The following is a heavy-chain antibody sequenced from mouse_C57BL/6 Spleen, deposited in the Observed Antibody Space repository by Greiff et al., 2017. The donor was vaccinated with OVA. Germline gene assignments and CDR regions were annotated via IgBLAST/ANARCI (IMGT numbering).Heavy chain of an antibody. CDR3: ARSGDGYYEDYFDY. Sequence: EVQLQQSGPELVKPGASVKISCKASGYTFTDYYMHWVKQSHGKSLEWIGDINPNNGGTSYNQKFKGKATLTVDKSSSTAYMELRSLTSEDSAVYYCARSGDGYYEDYFDYWGQGTTLTVSS. CDR1: GYTFTDYY. CDR2: INPNNGGT. D-gene: IGHD2-3*01. V-gene: IGHV1-26*01. J-gene: IGHJ2*01.